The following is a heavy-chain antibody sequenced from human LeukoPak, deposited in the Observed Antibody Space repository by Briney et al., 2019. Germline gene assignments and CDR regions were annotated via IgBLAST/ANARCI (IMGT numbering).Heavy chain of an antibody. D-gene: IGHD1-14*01. J-gene: IGHJ6*03. CDR3: ARDLAGFQEPRYYYYMDV. CDR2: ISSSSSTI. V-gene: IGHV3-48*01. Sequence: PGGSLRLSCAASGFTFSSYSMNWVRQAPGKGLEWVSYISSSSSTIYYADSVKGRFTISRNNSKNTLFLQMSSLKPEDTAIYYCARDLAGFQEPRYYYYMDVWGKGTTVTVSS. CDR1: GFTFSSYS.